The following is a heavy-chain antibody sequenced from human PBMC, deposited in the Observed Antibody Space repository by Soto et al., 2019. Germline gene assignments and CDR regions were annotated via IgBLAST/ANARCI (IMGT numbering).Heavy chain of an antibody. D-gene: IGHD3-9*01. Sequence: QITLKESGPTLVKPTETLTLTCTFSGFSLATGGLGVGWVRQPPGRALEWLALIYWDDDKRYRSSLKNRLTVPKGPSKHQVVPTMANLDPVDTANYYRSHTSVTVYGFDMGGQGTKVIVSS. V-gene: IGHV2-5*02. CDR1: GFSLATGGLG. CDR2: IYWDDDK. CDR3: SHTSVTVYGFDM. J-gene: IGHJ3*02.